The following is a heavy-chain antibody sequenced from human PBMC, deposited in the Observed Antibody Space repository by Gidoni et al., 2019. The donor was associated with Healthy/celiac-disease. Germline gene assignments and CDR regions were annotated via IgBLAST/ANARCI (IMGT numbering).Heavy chain of an antibody. Sequence: QVQLQESGPGLVKPSETLSLPCPVPGGSISSYYWSWIRQPPGKGLEWIGYIYYSGSTNYNPSLKSRVTISVDTSKNQFSLKLSSVTAADTAVYYCARANVGAMYFDYWGQGTLVTVSS. CDR1: GGSISSYY. V-gene: IGHV4-59*01. CDR3: ARANVGAMYFDY. CDR2: IYYSGST. J-gene: IGHJ4*02. D-gene: IGHD1-26*01.